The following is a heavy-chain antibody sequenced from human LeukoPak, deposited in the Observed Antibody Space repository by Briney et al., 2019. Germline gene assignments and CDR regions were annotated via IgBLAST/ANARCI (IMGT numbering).Heavy chain of an antibody. D-gene: IGHD1-26*01. J-gene: IGHJ4*02. V-gene: IGHV3-23*01. CDR3: AKAQSSGSYLFDY. Sequence: GGSLRLSCAASGFTFSSYAISWVRQAPGQGLEWVSAISGSGGSTYYADSVKGRFTISRDNSKNTLYLQMNSLRAEDTAVYYRAKAQSSGSYLFDYWGQGTLVTVSS. CDR1: GFTFSSYA. CDR2: ISGSGGST.